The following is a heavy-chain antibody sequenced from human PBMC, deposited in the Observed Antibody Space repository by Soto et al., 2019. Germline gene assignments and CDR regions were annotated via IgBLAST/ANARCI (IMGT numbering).Heavy chain of an antibody. Sequence: QVQLVESGGGVVQPGRSLRLSCAASGFTFNNYALHWVRQSPGKGLEWVALISYDGREKKYAESVKGRFTISRDNSNNTLFLELSGLRTEDTAVYYCARHTAEGIFTHRGALGYWGQGTLITVSS. CDR2: ISYDGREK. CDR1: GFTFNNYA. J-gene: IGHJ4*02. CDR3: ARHTAEGIFTHRGALGY. D-gene: IGHD1-26*01. V-gene: IGHV3-30*04.